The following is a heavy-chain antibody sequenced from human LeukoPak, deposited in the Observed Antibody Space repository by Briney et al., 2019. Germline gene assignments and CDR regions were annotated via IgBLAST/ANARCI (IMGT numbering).Heavy chain of an antibody. D-gene: IGHD3-9*01. Sequence: GGSLRLSCTASGFIFSSYGMHWVRQAPGKGLEWVSFLLFDGSNDYYADSVKGRFTISRDNSKNTLYLQMNSLRAEDTAVYYCARGGLYYDIRYWGQGTLVTVSS. J-gene: IGHJ4*02. V-gene: IGHV3-30*02. CDR2: LLFDGSND. CDR1: GFIFSSYG. CDR3: ARGGLYYDIRY.